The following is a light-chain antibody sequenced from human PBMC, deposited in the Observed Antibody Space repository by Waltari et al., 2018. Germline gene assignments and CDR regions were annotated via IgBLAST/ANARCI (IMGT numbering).Light chain of an antibody. J-gene: IGKJ2*03. CDR3: MQGTHVPPYS. Sequence: VVMTQSPLSLPITPGQPASMTCRSSQSLLHSNGNTYLSWFLQKPGQPPRRLIYKVSNRDSGVPDRFSGSGAGTDFTLEISRVEAEDVGVYYCMQGTHVPPYSFGQGTKVEIK. V-gene: IGKV2-30*02. CDR1: QSLLHSNGNTY. CDR2: KVS.